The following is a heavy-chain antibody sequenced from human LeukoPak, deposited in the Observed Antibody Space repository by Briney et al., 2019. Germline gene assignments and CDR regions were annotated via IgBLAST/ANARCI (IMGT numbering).Heavy chain of an antibody. J-gene: IGHJ3*02. CDR3: ARAANRAVAGTYAFDI. Sequence: SVNVSCTASGGTFTSYAISWVRQAPGPGLEWMGRIIPILGIANYAQKFQGRVTITADKSTSTAYMELSSLRSEDTAVYYCARAANRAVAGTYAFDIWGQGTMVTVSS. CDR2: IIPILGIA. D-gene: IGHD6-19*01. V-gene: IGHV1-69*04. CDR1: GGTFTSYA.